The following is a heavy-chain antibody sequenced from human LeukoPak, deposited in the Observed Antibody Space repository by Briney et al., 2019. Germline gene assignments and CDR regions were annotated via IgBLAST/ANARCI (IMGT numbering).Heavy chain of an antibody. CDR1: GFTFDDYA. J-gene: IGHJ4*02. V-gene: IGHV3-9*01. D-gene: IGHD1-26*01. Sequence: PGRSLRLSCAASGFTFDDYAMHWVRQAPGKGLEWVSGISWNSGSIGYADSAKGRFTISRDNVKNSLYLQMNSLRAEDTALYYCAKDKWELPLGPFDYWGQGTLVTVSS. CDR2: ISWNSGSI. CDR3: AKDKWELPLGPFDY.